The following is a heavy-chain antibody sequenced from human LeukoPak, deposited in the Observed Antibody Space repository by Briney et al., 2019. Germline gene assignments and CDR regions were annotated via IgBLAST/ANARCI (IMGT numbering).Heavy chain of an antibody. CDR1: GITVSSNY. D-gene: IGHD6-6*01. J-gene: IGHJ4*02. CDR2: IYSGGDT. CDR3: ARIGYRSSSFDY. Sequence: PGGSLRLSCAASGITVSSNYMSWVRQAPGKGLEWVSVIYSGGDTYYADSAKGRFTISRDNSKNTLYLQMNSLRAEDTAVYYCARIGYRSSSFDYWGQGILVTVSS. V-gene: IGHV3-66*01.